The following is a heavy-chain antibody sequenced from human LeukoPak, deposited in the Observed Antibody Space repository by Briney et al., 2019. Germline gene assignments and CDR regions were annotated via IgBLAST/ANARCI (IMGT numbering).Heavy chain of an antibody. CDR1: GGSFSGYY. V-gene: IGHV4-34*01. J-gene: IGHJ4*02. Sequence: SETLSLTCAVYGGSFSGYYWSWIRQPPGKGLEWIGEINRSGSTNYNPSLKSRVTISVDTSKNQFSLKLSSVTAADTAVYYCARGSESGSYYSYLGGTFDYWGQGTLVTVSS. CDR2: INRSGST. CDR3: ARGSESGSYYSYLGGTFDY. D-gene: IGHD3-10*01.